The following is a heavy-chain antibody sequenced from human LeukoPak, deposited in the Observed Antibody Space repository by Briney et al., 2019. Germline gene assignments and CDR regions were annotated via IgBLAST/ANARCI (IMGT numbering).Heavy chain of an antibody. CDR3: ARDNQQLAFYYYMDV. CDR1: GFTFSSYG. J-gene: IGHJ6*03. D-gene: IGHD6-13*01. CDR2: ISGSGGST. V-gene: IGHV3-23*01. Sequence: GGSLRLSCAASGFTFSSYGMSWVRQAPGKGLEWVSAISGSGGSTYYADSVKGRFTISRDNAKNSLYLQMNSLRAEDTAVYYCARDNQQLAFYYYMDVWGKGTTVTVSS.